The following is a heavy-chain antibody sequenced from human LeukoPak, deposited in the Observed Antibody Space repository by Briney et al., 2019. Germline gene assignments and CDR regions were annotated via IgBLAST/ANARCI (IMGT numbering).Heavy chain of an antibody. CDR2: TKNRANSYTT. J-gene: IGHJ6*03. Sequence: PGGSLRLSCATSGFTFNDHYLGWVRQAPGKGLEWVGRTKNRANSYTTEYAASVKGRFTISREDSKNSLRLQMNSLKTEDTAVYYCTTEAKLLWFGELSLYYYMDVWGKGTTVTVSS. CDR1: GFTFNDHY. CDR3: TTEAKLLWFGELSLYYYMDV. D-gene: IGHD3-10*01. V-gene: IGHV3-72*01.